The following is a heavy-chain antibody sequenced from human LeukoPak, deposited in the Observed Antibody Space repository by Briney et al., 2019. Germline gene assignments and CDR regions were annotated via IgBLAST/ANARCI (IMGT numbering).Heavy chain of an antibody. D-gene: IGHD5-18*01. CDR1: GFTFSSYG. Sequence: GGSLRLSCAASGFTFSSYGMHWVRQAPGKGPEWVAFIRYDGSNKYYADSVKGRFTISRDNSKNTLYLQMNSLRAEDTAVYYCAKERDTAMVTIDYWGQGTLVTVSS. CDR3: AKERDTAMVTIDY. CDR2: IRYDGSNK. J-gene: IGHJ4*02. V-gene: IGHV3-30*02.